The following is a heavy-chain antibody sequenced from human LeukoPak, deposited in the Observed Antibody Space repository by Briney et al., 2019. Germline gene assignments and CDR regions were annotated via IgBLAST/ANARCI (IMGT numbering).Heavy chain of an antibody. J-gene: IGHJ4*02. CDR2: ITGGGDDT. CDR1: GFTFSTYA. CDR3: AKGSSSSRPYYFDY. Sequence: PGGSLRLSCTASGFTFSTYAMSWVRQAPGKGLGWFSAITGGGDDTYYADSVKGRLTISRDNSKNTLYLQMNSLRVEDTAVYYCAKGSSSSRPYYFDYWGQGALVTVSS. V-gene: IGHV3-23*01. D-gene: IGHD6-6*01.